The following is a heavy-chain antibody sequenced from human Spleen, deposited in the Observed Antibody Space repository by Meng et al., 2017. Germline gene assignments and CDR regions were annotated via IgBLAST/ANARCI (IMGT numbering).Heavy chain of an antibody. Sequence: QVLLKQWGAGLLKPSETLSLTCVGSGGSFSDYYWSWIRQPPGKGLEWIGEINHSGSTNYNPSLESRATISVDTSQNNLSLKLSSVTAADSAVYYCARGPTTMAHDFDYWGQGTLVTVSS. J-gene: IGHJ4*02. CDR3: ARGPTTMAHDFDY. D-gene: IGHD4-11*01. V-gene: IGHV4-34*01. CDR2: INHSGST. CDR1: GGSFSDYY.